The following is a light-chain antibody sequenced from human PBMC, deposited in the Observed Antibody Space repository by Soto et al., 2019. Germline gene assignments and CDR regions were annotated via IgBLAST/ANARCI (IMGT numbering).Light chain of an antibody. J-gene: IGLJ1*01. CDR1: SSDVGGYNY. CDR3: SSYAGSNTFV. Sequence: QSALTQPPSASGSPGQSVTISCTGASSDVGGYNYVSWFQQHPGKAPKLLIYEVTNRPSGVPDRFSGSKSDNTASLTVSGLQAEDEADYYGSSYAGSNTFVFGTGTKVTVL. CDR2: EVT. V-gene: IGLV2-8*01.